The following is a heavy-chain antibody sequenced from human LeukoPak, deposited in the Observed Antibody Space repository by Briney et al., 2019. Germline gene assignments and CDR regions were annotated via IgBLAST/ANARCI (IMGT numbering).Heavy chain of an antibody. J-gene: IGHJ4*02. V-gene: IGHV4-4*07. Sequence: PSETLSLTCTVSGGSISSYYWSWIRQPAGKGLEWIGRIYTSGSTNYNPSLGSRVTMSVDTSRDQFFLRLSSVTAADTAIYYCASRPAGTTWYGVFDYWSQGTLVTVSS. D-gene: IGHD6-13*01. CDR2: IYTSGST. CDR3: ASRPAGTTWYGVFDY. CDR1: GGSISSYY.